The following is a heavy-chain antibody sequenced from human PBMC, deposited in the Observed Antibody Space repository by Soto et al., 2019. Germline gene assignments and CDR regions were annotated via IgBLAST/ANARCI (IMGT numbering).Heavy chain of an antibody. Sequence: ASVKVSCKASGYTFTSYPIHWVRQAPGQGLEWMGWINAANGDTKYSQKFQGRVTITRDPSAITAYMELSSLRSEDTAVYYCARDWTHYDSSGPGDYWGQGTLVTFSS. CDR2: INAANGDT. CDR3: ARDWTHYDSSGPGDY. D-gene: IGHD3-22*01. CDR1: GYTFTSYP. J-gene: IGHJ4*02. V-gene: IGHV1-3*01.